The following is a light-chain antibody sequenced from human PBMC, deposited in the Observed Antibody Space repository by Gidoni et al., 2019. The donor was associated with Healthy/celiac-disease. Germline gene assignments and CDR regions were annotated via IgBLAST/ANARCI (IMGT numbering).Light chain of an antibody. J-gene: IGLJ2*01. Sequence: SYELTQPPSVSVSPGPTASITCPGDKSGDKYACWYQQKPGQSPVLVIYQDSKRPSGIPERFSGSNSGNTATLTISGTQAMDEADYYCQAWDSSTVLFGGGTKLTVL. CDR1: KSGDKY. CDR2: QDS. CDR3: QAWDSSTVL. V-gene: IGLV3-1*01.